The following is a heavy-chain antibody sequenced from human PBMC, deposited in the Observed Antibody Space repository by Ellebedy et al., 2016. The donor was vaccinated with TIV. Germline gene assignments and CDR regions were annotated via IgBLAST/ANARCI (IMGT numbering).Heavy chain of an antibody. CDR2: IDPIFGSA. Sequence: ASVKVSCXASGYTFASFGITWVRQAPGQGLEWMGGIDPIFGSANYAQNFQGRVTITADDSATTSTVYMELSSLKSEDTAMYYCARRDGYPTYWYFDLWGPGTLVTVSS. D-gene: IGHD5-24*01. J-gene: IGHJ2*01. CDR3: ARRDGYPTYWYFDL. V-gene: IGHV1-69*13. CDR1: GYTFASFG.